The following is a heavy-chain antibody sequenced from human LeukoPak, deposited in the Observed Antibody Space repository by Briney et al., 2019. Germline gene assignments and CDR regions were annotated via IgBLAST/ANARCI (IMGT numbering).Heavy chain of an antibody. CDR2: IYYSGST. CDR1: GGSISSSNYY. Sequence: SETLSLTCPVSGGSISSSNYYWGWIRQPPGKGLEWIGTIYYSGSTYYNPSLKSRVTISVDTSKNQFSLKLNSVTAADTAVYYCPRRHSSGCSPLYYFDYWGQGTLVTVSS. J-gene: IGHJ4*02. D-gene: IGHD6-19*01. CDR3: PRRHSSGCSPLYYFDY. V-gene: IGHV4-39*01.